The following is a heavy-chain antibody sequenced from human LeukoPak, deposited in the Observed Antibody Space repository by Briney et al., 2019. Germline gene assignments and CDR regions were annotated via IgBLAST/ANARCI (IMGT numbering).Heavy chain of an antibody. V-gene: IGHV1-2*02. Sequence: VASVKVSCKASGYTFTGYYMHWVRQAPGQGLEWMGWINPNSGSTNYAQKFQGRVTMTRDTSISTAYMELSRLRSDDTAVYYCARDGPIYYDSSGYYYNWGQGTLVTVSS. CDR3: ARDGPIYYDSSGYYYN. CDR2: INPNSGST. D-gene: IGHD3-22*01. J-gene: IGHJ4*02. CDR1: GYTFTGYY.